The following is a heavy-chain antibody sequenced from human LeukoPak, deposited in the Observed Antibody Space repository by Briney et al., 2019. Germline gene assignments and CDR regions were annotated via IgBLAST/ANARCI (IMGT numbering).Heavy chain of an antibody. V-gene: IGHV3-74*01. Sequence: GGSLRLSCAASGFTFSSFWIYWVRHAPGKGLVWVSRINGDGSETIYADSVRGRFTISRDNAKNTVYLQMNSLRAEDTAVYYCARVRMGDDFNPFDYWGQGTLVSVSS. CDR1: GFTFSSFW. CDR3: ARVRMGDDFNPFDY. J-gene: IGHJ4*02. D-gene: IGHD3-16*01. CDR2: INGDGSET.